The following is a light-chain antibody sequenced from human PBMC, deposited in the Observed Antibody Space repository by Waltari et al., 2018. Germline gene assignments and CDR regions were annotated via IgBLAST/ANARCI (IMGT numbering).Light chain of an antibody. V-gene: IGKV1-27*01. CDR2: RAS. CDR1: HDISNF. Sequence: DIQMTQSPSSLSASVGDRVTIPCRAIHDISNFLAWYQQRPGKLPKLLIYRASTLQSGVPSRFSGSGSGTDFTLAISSLQSEDVATYYCQKYDSAPLTFGPGTKVEIK. J-gene: IGKJ3*01. CDR3: QKYDSAPLT.